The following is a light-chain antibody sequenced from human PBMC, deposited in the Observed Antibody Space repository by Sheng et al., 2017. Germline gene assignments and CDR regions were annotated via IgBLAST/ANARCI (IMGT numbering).Light chain of an antibody. CDR1: QSISSY. J-gene: IGKJ1*01. Sequence: DIQMTQSPFSLSASVGDRVTITCRASQSISSYLNWYQQNPGKAPKLLIYGASSLQSGVPSRFSGSGSGTDFTLTISSLQPEDFATYYCQQSYSTPRTFGQGTKVE. V-gene: IGKV1-39*01. CDR3: QQSYSTPRT. CDR2: GAS.